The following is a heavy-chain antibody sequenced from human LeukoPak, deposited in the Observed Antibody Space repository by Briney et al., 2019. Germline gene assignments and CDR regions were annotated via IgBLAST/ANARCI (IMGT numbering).Heavy chain of an antibody. CDR1: GGSISSGGYY. V-gene: IGHV4-31*03. J-gene: IGHJ5*02. D-gene: IGHD3-3*01. Sequence: SQTLSLTCTVSGGSISSGGYYWSWLRQHPGKGLEWIGYIYYSGSTYYNPSLKSRVTISVDTSKNQFSLKLSSVTAADTAVYYCARADITISNWFDPWGQGTLVTVAS. CDR2: IYYSGST. CDR3: ARADITISNWFDP.